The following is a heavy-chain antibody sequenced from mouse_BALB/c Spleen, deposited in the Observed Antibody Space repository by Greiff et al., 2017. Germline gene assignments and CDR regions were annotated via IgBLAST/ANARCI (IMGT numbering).Heavy chain of an antibody. D-gene: IGHD2-4*01. CDR1: GYSFTGYF. CDR3: ARSIDYDRYVDV. J-gene: IGHJ1*01. V-gene: IGHV1-20*02. Sequence: VQLQQSGPELVKPGASVKISCKASGYSFTGYFMNWVLQSHGKSLEWIGRINPYNGDTFYNQKFKGKATLTVDKSSSTAHMELRSLASEDSAVYYWARSIDYDRYVDVWGAGTTVTVSS. CDR2: INPYNGDT.